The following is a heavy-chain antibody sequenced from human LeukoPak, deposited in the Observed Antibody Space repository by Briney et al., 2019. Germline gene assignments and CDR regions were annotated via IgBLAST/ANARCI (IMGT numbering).Heavy chain of an antibody. CDR1: GYTFTGYY. CDR2: INPNSGGT. J-gene: IGHJ4*02. D-gene: IGHD2-2*01. V-gene: IGHV1-2*02. Sequence: ASVKVSCKASGYTFTGYYMHWVRQAPGQGLEWMGWINPNSGGTNFAQKFQGRVTMTRDTSITTAYMELSRLTSDDTAVYYCARDRSGSSCSDYWGQGTLVTVSS. CDR3: ARDRSGSSCSDY.